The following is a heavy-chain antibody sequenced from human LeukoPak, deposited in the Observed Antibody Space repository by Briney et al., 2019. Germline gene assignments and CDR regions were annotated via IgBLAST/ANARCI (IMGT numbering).Heavy chain of an antibody. Sequence: GESLQISCKGSGYSFTSYWIGWVRQMPGKGLEWMGIIYPGDSDTRYSPSFQGQVTISADKSISTAYLQWSSLKASDTAMYYCTRRGSIAASKGDYYYYYVDVWGKGTTVTVSS. J-gene: IGHJ6*03. D-gene: IGHD6-6*01. CDR3: TRRGSIAASKGDYYYYYVDV. CDR1: GYSFTSYW. V-gene: IGHV5-51*01. CDR2: IYPGDSDT.